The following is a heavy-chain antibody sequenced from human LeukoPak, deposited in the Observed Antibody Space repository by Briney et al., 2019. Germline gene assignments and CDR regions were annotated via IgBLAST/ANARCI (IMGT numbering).Heavy chain of an antibody. D-gene: IGHD3-10*01. J-gene: IGHJ4*02. CDR1: GFTFDDYG. Sequence: GGSLRLSCAASGFTFDDYGMSWVRQAPGKGLEWVSGINWNGGSTGYADSVKGRFTISRDNAKNSLYLQMNSLRAEDTALYHCASMNYGSGISYWGQGTLVTVSS. V-gene: IGHV3-20*01. CDR3: ASMNYGSGISY. CDR2: INWNGGST.